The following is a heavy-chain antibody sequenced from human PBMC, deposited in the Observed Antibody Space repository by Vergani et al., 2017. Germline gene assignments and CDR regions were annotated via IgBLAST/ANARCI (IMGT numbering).Heavy chain of an antibody. CDR1: GFSLNTRGVS. CDR2: IYWNDEQ. J-gene: IGHJ6*03. CDR3: VYXKTHCRTTGCFYPVYYCYYMGV. D-gene: IGHD1-7*01. Sequence: QITLKESGPTLVKPTQTLTLTCTFSGFSLNTRGVSVAWIRQPPGKALDWLALIYWNDEQHYSPSLNNRVTISKDTSKNQVVLTMTNMDYVDTGTYYCVYXKTHCRTTGCFYPVYYCYYMGVWGKGTTVTVSS. V-gene: IGHV2-5*04.